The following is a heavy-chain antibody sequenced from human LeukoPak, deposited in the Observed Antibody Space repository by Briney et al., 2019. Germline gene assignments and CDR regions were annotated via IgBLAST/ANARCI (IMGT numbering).Heavy chain of an antibody. CDR1: GFTFSGHW. Sequence: PGGSLRLSCAASGFTFSGHWMSWVRQAPGKGLEWVANINQVGSDKYYVDSVKGRFTISRDNANNLLYLQMNSLRGEDTAVYYCTRDRSRAEDDWGQGTLVTVSS. V-gene: IGHV3-7*01. CDR3: TRDRSRAEDD. J-gene: IGHJ4*02. CDR2: INQVGSDK. D-gene: IGHD1-14*01.